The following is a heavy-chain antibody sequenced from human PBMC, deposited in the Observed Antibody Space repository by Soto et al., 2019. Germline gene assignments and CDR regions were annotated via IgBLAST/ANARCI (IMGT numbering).Heavy chain of an antibody. CDR3: VRGHAGFDY. CDR2: SREKSHRFST. CDR1: GFIFSDHY. V-gene: IGHV3-72*01. Sequence: GGSLRLSCATSGFIFSDHYMDWVRQTPGKGLEWVGRSREKSHRFSTEYAPSVKGRFTISRDESKNSLYLQMTSLKTEDTAVYYCVRGHAGFDYWGQGTLVTVS. J-gene: IGHJ4*02.